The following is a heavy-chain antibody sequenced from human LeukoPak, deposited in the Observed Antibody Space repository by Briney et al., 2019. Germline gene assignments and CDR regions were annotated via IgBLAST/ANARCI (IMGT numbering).Heavy chain of an antibody. CDR3: ARDYCSSTSCLFDY. Sequence: ASVKVSCKASGYTFTGYHMHWVRQAPGQGLEWMGRTNPNSGDTNYAQKFQGRVTMTRDTSISTAYMELSRLRSDDTAVYYCARDYCSSTSCLFDYWGRGTLVTVSS. D-gene: IGHD2-2*01. CDR1: GYTFTGYH. CDR2: TNPNSGDT. J-gene: IGHJ4*02. V-gene: IGHV1-2*06.